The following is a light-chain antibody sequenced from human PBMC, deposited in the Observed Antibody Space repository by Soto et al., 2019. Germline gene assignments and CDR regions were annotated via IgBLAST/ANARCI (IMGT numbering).Light chain of an antibody. Sequence: QSVLTQPASVSGSPGQSITISCTGTSSDVGGYNYVSWYQQRPGKAPKLMIYEVSNRPSGVSNRFSGSKSGNTASLTISGLQAEDEADYYCSSYTSSSTLGVFGTGTKVTV. J-gene: IGLJ1*01. CDR1: SSDVGGYNY. V-gene: IGLV2-14*01. CDR2: EVS. CDR3: SSYTSSSTLGV.